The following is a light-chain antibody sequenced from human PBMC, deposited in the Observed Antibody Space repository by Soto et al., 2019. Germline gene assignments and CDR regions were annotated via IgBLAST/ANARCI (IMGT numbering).Light chain of an antibody. CDR3: QQSYIMSEGYT. CDR2: AAS. V-gene: IGKV1-39*01. J-gene: IGKJ2*01. Sequence: DIQVTQSPSSLSASAGDRVTITCRASQSISNHLNWYQQKPGKAPKLLIYAASSLQSGVPSRFSGSGSGTYFTLTITSLQPEDFATYYCQQSYIMSEGYTFGQGTKLEIK. CDR1: QSISNH.